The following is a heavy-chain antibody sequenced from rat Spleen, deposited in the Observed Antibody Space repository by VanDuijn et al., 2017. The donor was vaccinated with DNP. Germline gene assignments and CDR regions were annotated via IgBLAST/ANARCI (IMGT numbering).Heavy chain of an antibody. J-gene: IGHJ2*01. V-gene: IGHV3-1*01. CDR2: ISYSGNT. CDR3: SRWGDYFDY. Sequence: EVQLQESGPGLMKPSQSLSLTCSVTGYSITSNYWGWIRKFPGNKMEYIGHISYSGNTNYNPSLKSRISITRDTSKNQFFLQLNSVTTEDTATYYCSRWGDYFDYWGQGIMVTVSS. CDR1: GYSITSNY.